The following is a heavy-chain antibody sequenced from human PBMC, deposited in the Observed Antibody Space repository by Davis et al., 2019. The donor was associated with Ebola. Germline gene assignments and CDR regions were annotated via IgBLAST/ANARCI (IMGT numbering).Heavy chain of an antibody. CDR2: IYPGDSAT. J-gene: IGHJ6*02. CDR3: AGLLERLFYGMDV. D-gene: IGHD1-1*01. Sequence: VESLKISCQCSGYSFTSHWIGWVRQLPGKGLEWMGIIYPGDSATRYSPSFQGQVTISADKSISTAYLQWSSLKASDTAMYYCAGLLERLFYGMDVWGQGTTVTVSS. V-gene: IGHV5-51*01. CDR1: GYSFTSHW.